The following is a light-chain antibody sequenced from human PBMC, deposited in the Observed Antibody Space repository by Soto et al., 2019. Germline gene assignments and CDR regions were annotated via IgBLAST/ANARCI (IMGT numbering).Light chain of an antibody. CDR3: TSDSSREIFYV. J-gene: IGLJ1*01. CDR2: QVT. CDR1: SSDIGGYYY. V-gene: IGLV2-14*01. Sequence: QSVLTQPASVSGSPGQSITISCTGTSSDIGGYYYVSWYQHHPGKAPKLLIYQVTNRPSRVSNRFSGSKSGNTASLTISGLQTDDEAHYYCTSDSSREIFYVFGTGTTVTVL.